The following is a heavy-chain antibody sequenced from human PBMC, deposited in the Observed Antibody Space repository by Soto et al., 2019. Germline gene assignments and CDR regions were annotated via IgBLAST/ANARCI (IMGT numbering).Heavy chain of an antibody. CDR1: GGSISSSSYY. CDR2: IYYSGST. Sequence: QLQLQESGPGLVKPSETLSLTCTVSGGSISSSSYYWGWIRQPPGKGLEWIGSIYYSGSTYYNPSLKSRVTISVDTSKNQFSLKLSSVTAADTAVYYCARLLQVYSNVYFDYWGQGTLVTVSS. CDR3: ARLLQVYSNVYFDY. V-gene: IGHV4-39*01. J-gene: IGHJ4*02. D-gene: IGHD4-4*01.